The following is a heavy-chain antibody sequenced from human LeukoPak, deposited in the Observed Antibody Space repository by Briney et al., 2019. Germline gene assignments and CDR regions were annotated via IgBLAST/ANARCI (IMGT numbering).Heavy chain of an antibody. J-gene: IGHJ4*02. CDR3: ARDSEPHQWLASDY. Sequence: GGSLRLSCAASGFTFSTYIMNWVRQAPGKGLEWVSSISSSSDYIYYADSVKGRFTISRDNAKNSLYLQMNSLRAEDTAVYYCARDSEPHQWLASDYWGQGTLVTVSS. V-gene: IGHV3-21*01. D-gene: IGHD6-19*01. CDR2: ISSSSDYI. CDR1: GFTFSTYI.